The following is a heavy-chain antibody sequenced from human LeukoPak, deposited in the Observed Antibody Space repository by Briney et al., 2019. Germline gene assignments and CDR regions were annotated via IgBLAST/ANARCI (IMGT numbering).Heavy chain of an antibody. CDR2: IYSGGST. V-gene: IGHV3-53*01. D-gene: IGHD2-2*01. Sequence: PGGSLRLSCAASGFTVSSNYMSWVRQAPGKGLEWVSVIYSGGSTYYADSVKGRFTISRDNSKNTLYLQMNSLRAEDTAVYYCARGCPRSTSCYGYYFDYWGQGTLVTVSP. CDR1: GFTVSSNY. CDR3: ARGCPRSTSCYGYYFDY. J-gene: IGHJ4*02.